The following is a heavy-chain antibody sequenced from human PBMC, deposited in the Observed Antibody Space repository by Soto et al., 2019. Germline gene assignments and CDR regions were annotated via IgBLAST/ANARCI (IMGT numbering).Heavy chain of an antibody. CDR2: MNPNSGNT. CDR3: ARGHYDFWSGYLSPAYYYMDV. D-gene: IGHD3-3*01. J-gene: IGHJ6*03. V-gene: IGHV1-8*01. Sequence: GASVKVSCKASGYTFTSYDINWVRQATGQGLEWMGWMNPNSGNTGYAQKFQGRVTMTRNTSISTAYMELSSLRSEDTAVYYCARGHYDFWSGYLSPAYYYMDVWGKGTTVTVS. CDR1: GYTFTSYD.